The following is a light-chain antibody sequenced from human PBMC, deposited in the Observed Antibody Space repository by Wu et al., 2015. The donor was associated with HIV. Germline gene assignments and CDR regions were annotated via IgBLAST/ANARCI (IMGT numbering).Light chain of an antibody. CDR3: QQRSNWPLT. CDR2: DAF. V-gene: IGKV3-11*01. CDR1: QTVSVY. J-gene: IGKJ4*01. Sequence: EIVLTQSPATLSLSPGERATLSCRASQTVSVYLAWYQQKPGQAPRLLIYDAFNRATGIPARFSGSGSGTDFTLTISSLEPEDFAVYYCQQRSNWPLTFGGGTKVEIK.